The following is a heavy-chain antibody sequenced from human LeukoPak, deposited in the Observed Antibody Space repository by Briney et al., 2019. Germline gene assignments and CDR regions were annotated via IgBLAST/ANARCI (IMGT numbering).Heavy chain of an antibody. Sequence: PSESLSLTCSVSGVSISTYYWSWIRRPPGKGLEWMGYIHYIVTTNSNHSLKSRVTISVDTSKRQLSLMLRSVTAADTAVYYCARDIYGSGHGWFDVWGQGTLVTVSS. CDR3: ARDIYGSGHGWFDV. CDR1: GVSISTYY. D-gene: IGHD3-10*01. CDR2: IHYIVTT. V-gene: IGHV4-59*01. J-gene: IGHJ5*02.